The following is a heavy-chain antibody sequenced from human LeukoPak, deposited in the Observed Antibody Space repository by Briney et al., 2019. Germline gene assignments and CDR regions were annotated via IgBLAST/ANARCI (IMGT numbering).Heavy chain of an antibody. CDR3: AREPHGRHYDSSGPQRVFDY. D-gene: IGHD3-22*01. CDR1: GYTFTSYG. Sequence: AASVKVSCKASGYTFTSYGISWVRQAPGQGLEWMGWISAYNGNTNYAQKLQGRVTMTTDTSTSTAYMELRSLRSDDTAVYYCAREPHGRHYDSSGPQRVFDYWGQGTLVTVSS. CDR2: ISAYNGNT. J-gene: IGHJ4*02. V-gene: IGHV1-18*01.